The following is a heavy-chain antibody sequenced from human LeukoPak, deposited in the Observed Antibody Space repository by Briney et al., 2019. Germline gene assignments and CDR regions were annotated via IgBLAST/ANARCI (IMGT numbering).Heavy chain of an antibody. J-gene: IGHJ4*02. Sequence: GGSLRLSCAASGFTFSSYSMNWVRQAPGKGLEWVSYISSSSSTIYYADSVKGRFTISRDNAKNSLYLQMNSLRAEDTAVYYCARDKNPYCSSTSCYSRDYWGQGTLVTVSS. CDR3: ARDKNPYCSSTSCYSRDY. CDR2: ISSSSSTI. D-gene: IGHD2-2*01. V-gene: IGHV3-48*01. CDR1: GFTFSSYS.